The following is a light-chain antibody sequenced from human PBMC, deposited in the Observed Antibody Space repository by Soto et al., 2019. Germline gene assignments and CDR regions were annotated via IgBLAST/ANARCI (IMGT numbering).Light chain of an antibody. CDR1: SSDIGGYNY. CDR3: SSYTKSTTLYV. CDR2: DVT. V-gene: IGLV2-14*01. Sequence: QSALTQPASVSASPGQSITISCTGTSSDIGGYNYVSWYQQHPGKAPKLIIFDVTNRPSGVSNRFSASKSANTASLTISGLQAEDEADYYCSSYTKSTTLYVFGSGTKVTVL. J-gene: IGLJ1*01.